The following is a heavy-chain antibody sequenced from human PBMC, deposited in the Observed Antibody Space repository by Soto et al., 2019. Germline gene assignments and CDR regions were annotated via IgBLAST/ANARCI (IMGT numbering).Heavy chain of an antibody. CDR3: VRLVGSSYGRGDY. Sequence: QLQLQESGPGLVKPSETLSLTCTVSGGSISSYNYYWGWIRQPPGKGLEWIGSIYYSGSTYYNPSLKSRVTISIDTSKNQFSLKLSSVTAADTAVYYCVRLVGSSYGRGDYWGQGTLVTVSS. V-gene: IGHV4-39*01. CDR2: IYYSGST. D-gene: IGHD5-18*01. J-gene: IGHJ4*02. CDR1: GGSISSYNYY.